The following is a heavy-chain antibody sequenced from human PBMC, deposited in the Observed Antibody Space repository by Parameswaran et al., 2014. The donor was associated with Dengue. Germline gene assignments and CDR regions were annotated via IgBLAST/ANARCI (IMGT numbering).Heavy chain of an antibody. CDR2: IYYSGST. Sequence: RWIRQPPGKGLEWIGYIYYSGSTNYNPSLKSRVTISVDTSKNQFSLKLSSVTAADSAVYYCARLTAVGVTAGSEHFDYWGQGTLVTVSS. CDR3: ARLTAVGVTAGSEHFDY. J-gene: IGHJ4*02. V-gene: IGHV4-59*08. D-gene: IGHD1-26*01.